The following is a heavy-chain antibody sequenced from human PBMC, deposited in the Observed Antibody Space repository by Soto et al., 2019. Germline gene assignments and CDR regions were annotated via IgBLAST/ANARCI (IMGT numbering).Heavy chain of an antibody. CDR2: IIPIFGTA. D-gene: IGHD3-3*01. J-gene: IGHJ4*02. Sequence: LLKCYWTASGDSFSSYASSWVRQATGQGLEWMGGIIPIFGTANYAQKFQGRVTITADESTSTAYMELSSLRSEDTAVYYCARQETIFEVVTTGHFDYWGQGTLVSGSS. CDR3: ARQETIFEVVTTGHFDY. CDR1: GDSFSSYA. V-gene: IGHV1-69*01.